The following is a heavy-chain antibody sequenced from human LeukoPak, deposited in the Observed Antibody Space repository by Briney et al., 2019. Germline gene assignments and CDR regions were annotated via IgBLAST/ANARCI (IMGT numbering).Heavy chain of an antibody. CDR1: GYTLTGYY. CDR3: ARVATVTNDAFDI. D-gene: IGHD4-17*01. J-gene: IGHJ3*02. V-gene: IGHV1-2*02. CDR2: INPNSGGT. Sequence: ASVKVSCKASGYTLTGYYMHWVRQAPGQGLEWMGWINPNSGGTNYAQKFQGRVTMTRDTSISTAYMELSRLRSDDTAVYYCARVATVTNDAFDIWGQGTMVTVSS.